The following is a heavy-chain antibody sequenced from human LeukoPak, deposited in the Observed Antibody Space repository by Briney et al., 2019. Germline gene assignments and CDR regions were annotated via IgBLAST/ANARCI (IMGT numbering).Heavy chain of an antibody. CDR1: GGSISSSSYY. CDR3: ARWKQPGTICDY. CDR2: FYSSGNT. J-gene: IGHJ4*02. D-gene: IGHD5-18*01. V-gene: IGHV4-39*01. Sequence: PSETLSLTCTVSGGSISSSSYYWGWISQPPGKGLEWIGSFYSSGNTYYSPSLKGRVTISVDTSKNQFSLKLSSVTAADTAVYYCARWKQPGTICDYWGQGTLVTVSS.